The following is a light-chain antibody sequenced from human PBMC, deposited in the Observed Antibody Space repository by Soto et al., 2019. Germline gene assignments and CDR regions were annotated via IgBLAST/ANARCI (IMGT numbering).Light chain of an antibody. CDR1: QSVSSN. V-gene: IGKV3-15*01. J-gene: IGKJ3*01. Sequence: EIVMTQSPATLPVSPGERATLSCRASQSVSSNLAWYQQKPGQAPRLLIYGASTRATGIPTRFSGSGSGTEFTLTISRLQSEDFAVYYCQQYHNWPCAFGPGTKVEIK. CDR3: QQYHNWPCA. CDR2: GAS.